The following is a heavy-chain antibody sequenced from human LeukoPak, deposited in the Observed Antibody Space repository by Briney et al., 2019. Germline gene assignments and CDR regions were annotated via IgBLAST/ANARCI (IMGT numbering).Heavy chain of an antibody. J-gene: IGHJ4*02. Sequence: GGSLRLSCAASGFTFSSYSMNWVRQAPGEGLEWVSSISSSSSYIYYADSVKGRFTISRDNAKNSLYLQMNSLRAEDPAVYYCARDQSYSSGSADYWGQGTLVTVSS. CDR1: GFTFSSYS. CDR2: ISSSSSYI. CDR3: ARDQSYSSGSADY. D-gene: IGHD6-19*01. V-gene: IGHV3-21*01.